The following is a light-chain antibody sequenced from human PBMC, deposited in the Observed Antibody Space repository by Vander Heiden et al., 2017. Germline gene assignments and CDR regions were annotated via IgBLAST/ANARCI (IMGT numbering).Light chain of an antibody. J-gene: IGKJ1*01. Sequence: QMTQPPSTLSASVVDRVTIICRASKSISSWLAWYQQKPGKAPKLLIYDASSLESGVPSRFSGSGSGTEFTLTISSLQPDDCATYYCQQYNSYPWTFGQGTKVEIK. CDR1: KSISSW. CDR3: QQYNSYPWT. V-gene: IGKV1-5*02. CDR2: DAS.